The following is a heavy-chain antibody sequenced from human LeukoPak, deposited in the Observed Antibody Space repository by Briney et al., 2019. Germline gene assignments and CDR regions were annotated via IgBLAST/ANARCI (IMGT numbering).Heavy chain of an antibody. J-gene: IGHJ4*02. V-gene: IGHV3-21*01. CDR2: ISSSSSYI. D-gene: IGHD6-13*01. CDR3: ARVKNIAAAGLDY. CDR1: GSTFSSYS. Sequence: PGGSLRLSCAASGSTFSSYSMNWVRQAPGKGLEWVSSISSSSSYIYYADSVKGRFTISRDNAKNSLYLQMNSLRAEDTAVYYCARVKNIAAAGLDYWGQGTLVTVSS.